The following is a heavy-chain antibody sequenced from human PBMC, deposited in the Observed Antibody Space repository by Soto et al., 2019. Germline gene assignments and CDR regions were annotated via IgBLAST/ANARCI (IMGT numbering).Heavy chain of an antibody. Sequence: SETLSLTCAVSGGSISSGGYSWSWIRQPPGKGLEWIGYIYHSGSTYYNPSLKSRVAISVDTSKNQFSLKLSSVTAADTAVYYCARHTPAISISDHWGQGTLVTVSS. CDR2: IYHSGST. CDR1: GGSISSGGYS. J-gene: IGHJ4*02. V-gene: IGHV4-30-2*03. CDR3: ARHTPAISISDH. D-gene: IGHD2-15*01.